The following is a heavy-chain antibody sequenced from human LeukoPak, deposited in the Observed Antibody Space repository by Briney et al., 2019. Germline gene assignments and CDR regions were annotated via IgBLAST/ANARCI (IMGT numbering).Heavy chain of an antibody. CDR2: IKQDGSEK. D-gene: IGHD3-22*01. V-gene: IGHV3-7*01. CDR3: ARYPPFYDSSGYSFDY. J-gene: IGHJ4*02. CDR1: GFTFSSYW. Sequence: GGSLRLSCAASGFTFSSYWMSWVRQAPGKGLEWVANIKQDGSEKHCVDSVKGRFTISGDNAKNSLYLQMNSLRAEDTAVYYCARYPPFYDSSGYSFDYWGQGTLVTVSS.